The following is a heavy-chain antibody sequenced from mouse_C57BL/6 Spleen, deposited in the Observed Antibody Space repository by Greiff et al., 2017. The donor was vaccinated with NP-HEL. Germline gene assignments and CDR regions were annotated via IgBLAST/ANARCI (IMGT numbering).Heavy chain of an antibody. V-gene: IGHV5-6*01. CDR2: ISSGGSYT. Sequence: EVKLVESGGDLVKPGGSLKLSCAASGFTFSSYGMSWVRQTPDKRLEWVATISSGGSYTYYPDSVKGRFTISRDNAKNTLYLQMSSLKSEDTAMYYCARLDTTVVAHWNFDVWGTGTTVTVSS. CDR1: GFTFSSYG. CDR3: ARLDTTVVAHWNFDV. D-gene: IGHD1-1*01. J-gene: IGHJ1*03.